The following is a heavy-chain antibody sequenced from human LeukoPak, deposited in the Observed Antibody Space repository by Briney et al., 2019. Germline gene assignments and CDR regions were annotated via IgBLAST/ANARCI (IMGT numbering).Heavy chain of an antibody. Sequence: PGGSLRLSGAASGFTFSSYGMHWVRQAPGKGLEWVAPIRYDGSKKYYADSMTGRFTISRDNSKNTLYLEINSLRAEDTAVYYCAREAWDLTGRAPVIWGQGTLVTVSS. D-gene: IGHD1-14*01. CDR3: AREAWDLTGRAPVI. V-gene: IGHV3-30*02. CDR1: GFTFSSYG. J-gene: IGHJ4*02. CDR2: IRYDGSKK.